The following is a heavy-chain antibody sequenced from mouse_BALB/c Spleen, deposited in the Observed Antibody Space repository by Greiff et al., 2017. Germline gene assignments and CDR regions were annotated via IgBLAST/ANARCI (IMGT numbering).Heavy chain of an antibody. V-gene: IGHV5-17*02. CDR1: GFTFSSFG. CDR2: ISSGSSTI. Sequence: EVQLVESGGGLVQPGGSRKLSCAASGFTFSSFGMHWVRQAPEKGLEWVAYISSGSSTIYYADTVKGRFTISRDNPKNTLFLQMTSLRSEDTAMYYCARSHYGSSYAMDYWGQGTSVTVSS. D-gene: IGHD1-1*01. CDR3: ARSHYGSSYAMDY. J-gene: IGHJ4*01.